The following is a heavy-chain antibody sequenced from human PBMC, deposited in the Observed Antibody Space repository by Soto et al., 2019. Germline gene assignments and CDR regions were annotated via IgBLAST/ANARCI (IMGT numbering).Heavy chain of an antibody. CDR1: GGSISSYY. Sequence: SETLSLTCTVSGGSISSYYWSWIRQPPGKGLEWIGYIYYSGSTNYNPSLKSRVTISVDTSKNQFSLKLSSVTAADTAVYFCARLGGDYGDYVSVFEFWGQGTMVTVSS. V-gene: IGHV4-59*08. CDR2: IYYSGST. D-gene: IGHD4-17*01. J-gene: IGHJ3*01. CDR3: ARLGGDYGDYVSVFEF.